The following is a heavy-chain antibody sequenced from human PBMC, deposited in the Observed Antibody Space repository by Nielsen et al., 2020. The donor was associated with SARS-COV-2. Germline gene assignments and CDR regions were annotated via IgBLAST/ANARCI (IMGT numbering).Heavy chain of an antibody. Sequence: GGSLRLSCAASGFTFSSYAMSWVRQAPGKGLEWVSVIYSGGSSTYYADSVKGRFTISRDNSKNTLYLQMNSLRAEDTAVYYCARVGAVAGNTAGFDPWGQGTLVTVSS. D-gene: IGHD6-19*01. CDR1: GFTFSSYA. J-gene: IGHJ5*02. CDR2: IYSGGSST. V-gene: IGHV3-23*03. CDR3: ARVGAVAGNTAGFDP.